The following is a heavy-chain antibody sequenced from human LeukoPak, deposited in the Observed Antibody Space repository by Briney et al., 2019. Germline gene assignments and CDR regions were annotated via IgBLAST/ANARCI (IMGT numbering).Heavy chain of an antibody. CDR3: ASLSSGSCNWFDP. V-gene: IGHV4-59*01. CDR2: IYYSGST. Sequence: PSETLSLTCTVSGGSISSYYWSWIRQPPGKGLEWIGYIYYSGSTNYNPSLKSRVTISVDTSKNQFSLKLSSVTAADTAVYYCASLSSGSCNWFDPWGQGTLVTVSS. J-gene: IGHJ5*02. D-gene: IGHD1-26*01. CDR1: GGSISSYY.